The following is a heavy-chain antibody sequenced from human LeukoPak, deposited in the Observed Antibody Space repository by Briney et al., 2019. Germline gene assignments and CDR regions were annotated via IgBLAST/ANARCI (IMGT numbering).Heavy chain of an antibody. Sequence: GGSLRLSCAASGFTFSSYWMHWVRQAPGKGLVWVSRINSDGSSTTYADSVKGRFTISRDDSKNTLYLQMNSLRAEDTAVYYCARSLYSSSWYGTWGQGTLVTVSS. D-gene: IGHD6-13*01. CDR1: GFTFSSYW. CDR3: ARSLYSSSWYGT. V-gene: IGHV3-74*01. CDR2: INSDGSST. J-gene: IGHJ4*02.